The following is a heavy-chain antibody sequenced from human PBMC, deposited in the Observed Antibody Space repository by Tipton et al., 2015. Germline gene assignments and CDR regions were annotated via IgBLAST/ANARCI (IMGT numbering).Heavy chain of an antibody. CDR2: ISNTGNT. CDR3: ARFDYGDYLTGFDP. Sequence: TLSLTCTVSGGSVGSYNYYWSWIRQPPGKGLEWIGYISNTGNTHYNPSLKSRVTISVDTSKNQFSLKLSSVTAADTAVYYCARFDYGDYLTGFDPWGQGTLVTVSS. J-gene: IGHJ5*02. V-gene: IGHV4-61*01. D-gene: IGHD4-17*01. CDR1: GGSVGSYNYY.